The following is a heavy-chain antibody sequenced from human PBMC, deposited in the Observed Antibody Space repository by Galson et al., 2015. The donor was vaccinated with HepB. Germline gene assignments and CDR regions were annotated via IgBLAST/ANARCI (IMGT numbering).Heavy chain of an antibody. Sequence: SLRLSGAASGFTFSSYAMSWVRQAPGKGLEWVSAMSGSGGSTYYADSVKGRFTISRDNSKNTLYLQMNSLRAEDTAVYYCAKPKLWYSSGWSYYFDYWGQGTLVTVSS. CDR2: MSGSGGST. V-gene: IGHV3-23*01. J-gene: IGHJ4*02. CDR1: GFTFSSYA. D-gene: IGHD6-19*01. CDR3: AKPKLWYSSGWSYYFDY.